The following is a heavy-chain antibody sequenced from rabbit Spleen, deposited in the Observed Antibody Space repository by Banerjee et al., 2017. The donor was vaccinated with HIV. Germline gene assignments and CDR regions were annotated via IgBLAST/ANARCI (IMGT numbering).Heavy chain of an antibody. D-gene: IGHD1-1*01. V-gene: IGHV1S45*01. CDR3: ARDTSSSFSSYGMDL. Sequence: EQLEESGGGLVKPEGSLTLTCKASGVSLNDKDVMCWVRQAPGKGLEWIACINIVTGKSVYANWAKGRFTMSRTSSTTVTLQMTRLTAADTATYFCARDTSSSFSSYGMDLWGQGTLVTVS. J-gene: IGHJ6*01. CDR2: INIVTGKS. CDR1: GVSLNDKDV.